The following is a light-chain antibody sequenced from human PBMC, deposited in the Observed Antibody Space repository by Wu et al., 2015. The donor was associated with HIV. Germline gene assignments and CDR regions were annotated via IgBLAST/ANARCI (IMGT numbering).Light chain of an antibody. CDR1: QTVSDSN. CDR3: QQYNNWPSLT. Sequence: EIVLTQSPGTLSVSPGERATLSCRASQTVSDSNLAWYQQKRGQAPRLLIYDTFNRATGVPARFSGSGSGTEFTLTISSLQSEDFAVYYCQQYNNWPSLTFGGGAKVEI. CDR2: DTF. J-gene: IGKJ4*01. V-gene: IGKV3D-15*01.